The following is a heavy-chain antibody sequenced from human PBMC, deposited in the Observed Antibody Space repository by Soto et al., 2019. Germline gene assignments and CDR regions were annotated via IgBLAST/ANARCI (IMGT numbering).Heavy chain of an antibody. J-gene: IGHJ3*01. D-gene: IGHD6-6*01. CDR1: GYRFTSYW. V-gene: IGHV5-51*01. CDR3: ARQEYSSWSPAFDF. Sequence: GESLKISCKGSGYRFTSYWIGWVRQMPGKGLEWMGIIYAGDSDTRYSPSFQGQVTISADKSFSTAYLQWSSLKASDTAMYYCARQEYSSWSPAFDFWGQGTMVTVSS. CDR2: IYAGDSDT.